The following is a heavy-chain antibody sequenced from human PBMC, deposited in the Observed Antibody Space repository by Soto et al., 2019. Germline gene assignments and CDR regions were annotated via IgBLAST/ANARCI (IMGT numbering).Heavy chain of an antibody. CDR3: AGGRTCASPGLGV. J-gene: IGHJ6*02. V-gene: IGHV6-1*01. D-gene: IGHD6-6*01. Sequence: PSQTLSLTCAISGDSVSSNIAAWNWIRQSPSRGLEWLGRTYYRSKWSSDYAPSVKSRITINADTSKNQFSLQLNSVTPEDTAVYFCAGGRTCASPGLGVWAQGSTVTVS. CDR1: GDSVSSNIAA. CDR2: TYYRSKWSS.